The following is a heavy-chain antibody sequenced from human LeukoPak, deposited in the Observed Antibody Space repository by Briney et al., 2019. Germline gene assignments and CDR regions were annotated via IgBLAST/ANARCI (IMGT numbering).Heavy chain of an antibody. V-gene: IGHV4-59*01. CDR1: GGSISSYY. CDR2: IYYSGST. D-gene: IGHD2-2*02. J-gene: IGHJ3*02. Sequence: PSETLSLTCTVSGGSISSYYWSWIRQPPGKGLEWIGYIYYSGSTNYNPSLKSRVTISVDTSKNHFSLKLSSVTAADTAVYYCARADIVVVPAAIRGAFDIWGQGTMVTVSS. CDR3: ARADIVVVPAAIRGAFDI.